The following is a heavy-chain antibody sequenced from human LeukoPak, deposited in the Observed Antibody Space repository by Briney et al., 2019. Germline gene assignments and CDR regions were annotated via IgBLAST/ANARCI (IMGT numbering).Heavy chain of an antibody. CDR3: ARLYYDFWSGLPPNYYYMDV. CDR2: IYCSGST. CDR1: GGSISSSSYY. D-gene: IGHD3-3*01. Sequence: SETLSLTCTVSGGSISSSSYYWGWIRQPPGKGLEWIGSIYCSGSTYYNPSLKSRVTISVDTSKNQFSLKLSFVTAADTAVYYCARLYYDFWSGLPPNYYYMDVWGKGTTVTVSS. V-gene: IGHV4-39*01. J-gene: IGHJ6*03.